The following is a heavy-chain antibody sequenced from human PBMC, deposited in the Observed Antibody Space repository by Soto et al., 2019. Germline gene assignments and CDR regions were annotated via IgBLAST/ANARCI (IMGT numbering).Heavy chain of an antibody. CDR1: HGSISSFY. D-gene: IGHD4-17*01. J-gene: IGHJ4*02. CDR3: ARGSTGDFDY. CDR2: IYYSGST. Sequence: SETLSLTCIVTHGSISSFYWNWIRQPPGKGLEWIGYIYYSGSTNYNPSLKSRATISVDTSMNQFSLRLKPSSVTAADTAVYYCARGSTGDFDYWGQGTPVTVSS. V-gene: IGHV4-59*01.